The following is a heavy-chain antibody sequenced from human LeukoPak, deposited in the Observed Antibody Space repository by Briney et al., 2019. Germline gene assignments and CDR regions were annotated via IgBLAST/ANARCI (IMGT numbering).Heavy chain of an antibody. CDR3: VSKFRRFDY. J-gene: IGHJ4*02. V-gene: IGHV4-34*08. CDR1: GFTVINNY. D-gene: IGHD2-21*01. Sequence: AGGSLRLSCAASGFTVINNYMSWVRQAPGKGLEWIGEINHSGSTNYNPSLKSRVTISVDTSKNQFSLKLSSVTAADTAVYYCVSKFRRFDYWGQGTLVTVSS. CDR2: INHSGST.